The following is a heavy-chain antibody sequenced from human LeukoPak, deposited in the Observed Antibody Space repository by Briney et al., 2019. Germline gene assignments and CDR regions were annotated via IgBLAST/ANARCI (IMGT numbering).Heavy chain of an antibody. CDR3: ARDQAYFDY. CDR2: ISSSSDYR. Sequence: GGSLRLSCAASGFSFISYSMNWVRQAPGKGLEWVSSISSSSDYRYHADSVKGRFTISRDNPKNSLYLQMNSLRAEDTAVYYCARDQAYFDYWGQGTLVTVSS. J-gene: IGHJ4*02. V-gene: IGHV3-21*01. CDR1: GFSFISYS.